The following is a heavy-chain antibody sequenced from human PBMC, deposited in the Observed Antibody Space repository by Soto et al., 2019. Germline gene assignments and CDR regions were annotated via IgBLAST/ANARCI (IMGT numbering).Heavy chain of an antibody. CDR2: IYYSGST. J-gene: IGHJ4*02. CDR3: AIRAYSSGWYVDY. Sequence: QVQLQESGPGLVKPSETLSLTCTVSGSSISSYYWSWIRQPPRKGLEWIGNIYYSGSTNYNPSLKSRITISIDTSKNQFSPKLSSVTAADTAVYYCAIRAYSSGWYVDYWGQGTLVTVSS. CDR1: GSSISSYY. V-gene: IGHV4-59*08. D-gene: IGHD6-19*01.